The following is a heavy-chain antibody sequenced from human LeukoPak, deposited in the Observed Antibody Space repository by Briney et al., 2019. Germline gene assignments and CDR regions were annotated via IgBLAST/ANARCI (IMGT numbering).Heavy chain of an antibody. V-gene: IGHV3-53*01. Sequence: PGGSLRLSCTVSGFTVSSNSMSWVRQAPGKGLEWVSFIYSAGSTHYSDSVKGRFTISIDNSKNTLYLQMNRLRAEDTAVYYCASRAGAYTHPYDYWGQGTLVTVS. CDR3: ASRAGAYTHPYDY. J-gene: IGHJ4*02. CDR2: IYSAGST. CDR1: GFTVSSNS. D-gene: IGHD3-16*01.